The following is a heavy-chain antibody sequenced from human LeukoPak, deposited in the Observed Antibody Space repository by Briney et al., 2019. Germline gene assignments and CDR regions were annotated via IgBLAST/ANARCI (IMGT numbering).Heavy chain of an antibody. CDR1: GGSFSGYY. CDR2: INHSGST. Sequence: PSETLSLTCAVYGGSFSGYYWSWIRQPPGKGLEWIGEINHSGSTNYNPSLKSRVTISVDTSKNQFSLKLSSVTAADTAVYYCAREDYGDLFGYWGQGTLVTVSS. J-gene: IGHJ4*02. D-gene: IGHD4-17*01. V-gene: IGHV4-34*01. CDR3: AREDYGDLFGY.